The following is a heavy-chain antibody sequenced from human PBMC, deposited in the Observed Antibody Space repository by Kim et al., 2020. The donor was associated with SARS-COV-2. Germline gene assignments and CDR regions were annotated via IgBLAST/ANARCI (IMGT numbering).Heavy chain of an antibody. CDR3: ARDGDTAMVWGYY. CDR1: GGTFSSYT. D-gene: IGHD5-18*01. CDR2: IIPILGIA. Sequence: SVKVSCKASGGTFSSYTISWVRQAPGQGLEWMGRIIPILGIANYAQKFQGRVTITADKSTSTAYMELSSLRSEDTAVYYCARDGDTAMVWGYYWGQGTLVTVSS. V-gene: IGHV1-69*04. J-gene: IGHJ4*02.